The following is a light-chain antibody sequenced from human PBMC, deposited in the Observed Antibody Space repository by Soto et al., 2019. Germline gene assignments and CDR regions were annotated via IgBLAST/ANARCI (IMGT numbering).Light chain of an antibody. J-gene: IGLJ2*01. V-gene: IGLV1-40*01. CDR2: GNN. Sequence: QPVLTQPPSVSGAPGQRVTISCTGSSSNIGAGYDVHWYQQLPGTAPKLVIYGNNNRPSGVPDRFSGSKSGTSASLAITGLQAEDEADYYCQSYDSSLSAVVFGGGTKLTVL. CDR3: QSYDSSLSAVV. CDR1: SSNIGAGYD.